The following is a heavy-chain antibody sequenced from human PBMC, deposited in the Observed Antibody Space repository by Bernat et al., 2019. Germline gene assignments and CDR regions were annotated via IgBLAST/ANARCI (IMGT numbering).Heavy chain of an antibody. CDR1: GFTFSSYW. CDR3: ARPNQDGDYGGVYFDY. V-gene: IGHV3-7*01. J-gene: IGHJ4*02. Sequence: EVQLVESGGGLVQPGGSLRLSCAASGFTFSSYWMTWVRQAPGKGLEWVAIIKQDGSENYYGNSVKGRFTISRDNAKNSLYLQMNSLRAEDTAVYYCARPNQDGDYGGVYFDYWGQGALVTVSP. CDR2: IKQDGSEN. D-gene: IGHD4-17*01.